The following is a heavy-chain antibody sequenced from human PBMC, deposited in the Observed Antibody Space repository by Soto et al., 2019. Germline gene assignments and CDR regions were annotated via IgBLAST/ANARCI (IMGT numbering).Heavy chain of an antibody. Sequence: GESLKISCKGSGYTFSNYLIAWVRQMPGKGLEWMGIVNPDDSDATYSPSFRGQVVLSADKAIATAYLQLRALKASDSAIYYCAKASREYNYANWFDTWGQGTLVTVSS. V-gene: IGHV5-51*01. CDR3: AKASREYNYANWFDT. J-gene: IGHJ5*02. CDR2: VNPDDSDA. D-gene: IGHD3-16*01. CDR1: GYTFSNYL.